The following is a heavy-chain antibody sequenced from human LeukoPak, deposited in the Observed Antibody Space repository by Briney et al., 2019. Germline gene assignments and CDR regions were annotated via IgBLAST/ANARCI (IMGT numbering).Heavy chain of an antibody. J-gene: IGHJ3*02. V-gene: IGHV4-38-2*01. CDR1: GYSISSGYC. CDR3: ARPTSITMIGGAFDI. CDR2: IYHSGST. D-gene: IGHD3-22*01. Sequence: PSETLSLTCAVSGYSISSGYCWGWIRQPPGKGLEWIGSIYHSGSTYYNPSLKSRVTISVDTSKNQFSLKLSSVTAADTAVYYCARPTSITMIGGAFDIWGQGTMVTVSS.